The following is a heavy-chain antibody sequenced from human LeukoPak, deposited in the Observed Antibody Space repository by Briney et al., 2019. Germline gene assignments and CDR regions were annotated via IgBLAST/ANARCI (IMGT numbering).Heavy chain of an antibody. D-gene: IGHD3-10*01. CDR1: GGSISSGGYY. Sequence: SETLSLTCTVSGGSISSGGYYWSWIRQHPGKGLEWIGYIYYSGSTYYNPSLKSRVTISVDTSENQFSLKLSSVTAADTAVYYCARDPGGSGSYDYWGQGTLVTVSS. CDR2: IYYSGST. J-gene: IGHJ4*02. V-gene: IGHV4-31*03. CDR3: ARDPGGSGSYDY.